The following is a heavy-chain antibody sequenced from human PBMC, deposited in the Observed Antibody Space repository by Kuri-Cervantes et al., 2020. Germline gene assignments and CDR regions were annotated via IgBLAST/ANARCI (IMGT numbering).Heavy chain of an antibody. Sequence: GESLKISCAASGFTFSSYAMHWVRQAPGEGLEWVAVISYDGSNKYYADSVKGRFTISRDNSKNTLYLQMNSLRAEDTAVYYCARDVGGPLFRWTDYYGMDVWGQGTTVTVSS. CDR1: GFTFSSYA. J-gene: IGHJ6*02. CDR3: ARDVGGPLFRWTDYYGMDV. D-gene: IGHD3-16*01. V-gene: IGHV3-30-3*01. CDR2: ISYDGSNK.